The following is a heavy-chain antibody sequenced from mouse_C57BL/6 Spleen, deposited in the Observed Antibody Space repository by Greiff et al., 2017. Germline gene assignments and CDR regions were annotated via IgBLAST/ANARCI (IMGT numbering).Heavy chain of an antibody. V-gene: IGHV1-15*01. CDR1: GYTFTDYE. Sequence: QVQLQQPGAELVRPGASVTLSCKASGYTFTDYEMHWVKQTPVHGLEWIGAIDPETGGTAYNQKFKGKAILTADKSSSTAYMELRSLTSEDSAVYYCTVYDGYSWFAYWGQGTLVTVSA. CDR2: IDPETGGT. D-gene: IGHD2-3*01. CDR3: TVYDGYSWFAY. J-gene: IGHJ3*01.